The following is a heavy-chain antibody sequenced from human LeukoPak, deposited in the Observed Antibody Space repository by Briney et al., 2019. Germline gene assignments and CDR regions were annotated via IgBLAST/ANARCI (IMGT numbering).Heavy chain of an antibody. CDR3: AKNGDRGAYCSGGTCYPYFYYYMDV. J-gene: IGHJ6*03. CDR1: GLTFSSYG. V-gene: IGHV3-23*01. Sequence: PEGSLRLSCAASGLTFSSYGMSWVRQAPGRGLEWVSAISTTGGTTYYAGSVKGRFTISRDNSRNTLYLQVNSLRAEDMAIYYCAKNGDRGAYCSGGTCYPYFYYYMDVWGKGTTVTFSS. CDR2: ISTTGGTT. D-gene: IGHD2-15*01.